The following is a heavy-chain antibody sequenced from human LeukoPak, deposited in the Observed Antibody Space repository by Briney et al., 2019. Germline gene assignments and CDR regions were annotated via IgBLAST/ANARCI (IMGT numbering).Heavy chain of an antibody. CDR1: GGSISSYY. J-gene: IGHJ4*02. V-gene: IGHV4-4*07. CDR2: IYTSGST. D-gene: IGHD3-10*01. CDR3: ARTLRGVTLDY. Sequence: PSEILSLTCTVSGGSISSYYWSWIRQPAGKGLEWIGRIYTSGSTNYNPSLKSRVTISVDKSKNQFSLKLSSVTAADTAVYYCARTLRGVTLDYWGQGTLVTVSS.